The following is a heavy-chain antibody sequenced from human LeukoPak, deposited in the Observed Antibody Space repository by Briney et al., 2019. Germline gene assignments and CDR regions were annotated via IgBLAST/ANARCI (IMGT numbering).Heavy chain of an antibody. V-gene: IGHV3-66*04. J-gene: IGHJ3*02. Sequence: PGGSLRLSCAASGFTFSTYAMSWVRQAPGKGLEWVSVIYSGGSAYYADSVKGRFTISRDNSKLYLQMNSLRAEDTAVYYCARLKITMVRGVMAPDVFDIWGQGTMVTVSS. CDR3: ARLKITMVRGVMAPDVFDI. CDR1: GFTFSTYA. D-gene: IGHD3-10*01. CDR2: IYSGGSA.